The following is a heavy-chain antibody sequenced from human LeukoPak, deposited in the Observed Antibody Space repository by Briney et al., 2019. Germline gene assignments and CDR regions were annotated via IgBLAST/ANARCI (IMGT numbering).Heavy chain of an antibody. D-gene: IGHD1-26*01. V-gene: IGHV4-59*08. CDR2: IYYSGST. J-gene: IGHJ4*02. CDR1: GGSISSYY. CDR3: ARQPMVVGAARGAYFDY. Sequence: SETLSLTCTVSGGSISSYYWSWLRQPPGKGLEWIGYIYYSGSTNYNPSLKSRVTISVDTSTNQFSLSLNSVTAADMAVHSFARQPMVVGAARGAYFDYWGQGTLVTVSS.